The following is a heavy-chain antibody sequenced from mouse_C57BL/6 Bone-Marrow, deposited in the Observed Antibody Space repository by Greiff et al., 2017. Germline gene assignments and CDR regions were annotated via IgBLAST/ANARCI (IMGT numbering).Heavy chain of an antibody. V-gene: IGHV5-9-1*02. CDR3: TTQVFYYYGSRAFAY. CDR2: ISSGGDYN. CDR1: GFTFSSYA. D-gene: IGHD1-1*01. J-gene: IGHJ3*01. Sequence: DVHLVESGEGLVKPGGSLKLSCAASGFTFSSYAMYWVRQTPEKRLEWVAYISSGGDYNYYAATVKGRFTISRDNARNTLYLQMSSLKSEDTAMYYCTTQVFYYYGSRAFAYWGQGTLVTVSA.